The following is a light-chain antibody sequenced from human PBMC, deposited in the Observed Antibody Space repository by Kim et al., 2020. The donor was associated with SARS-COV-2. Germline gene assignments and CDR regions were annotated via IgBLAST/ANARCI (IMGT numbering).Light chain of an antibody. Sequence: APGETARITCGGDNIGSKSVHWYQQKPGQAPVVVIYYDSDRPSGIPERFSGSNSENTASLTISRVEAGDEADFYCQVWDGNSDHEVFGGGTKLTVL. CDR1: NIGSKS. CDR2: YDS. J-gene: IGLJ2*01. CDR3: QVWDGNSDHEV. V-gene: IGLV3-21*04.